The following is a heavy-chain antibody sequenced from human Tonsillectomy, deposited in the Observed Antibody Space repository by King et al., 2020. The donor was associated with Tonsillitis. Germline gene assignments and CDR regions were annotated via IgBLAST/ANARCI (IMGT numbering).Heavy chain of an antibody. CDR2: ISAYNGNT. V-gene: IGHV1-18*01. J-gene: IGHJ6*02. CDR3: ARVPRAITIYYYYYGMDV. CDR1: GYTFTSYG. Sequence: QLVQSGAEVKKPGASVKVSCKASGYTFTSYGISWVRQAPGQGLEWMGWISAYNGNTNYAQKFQGRVTMTTDTYTSTAYMELRSLRSDDTAVYYCARVPRAITIYYYYYGMDVWGQGTTVTVSS. D-gene: IGHD3-3*01.